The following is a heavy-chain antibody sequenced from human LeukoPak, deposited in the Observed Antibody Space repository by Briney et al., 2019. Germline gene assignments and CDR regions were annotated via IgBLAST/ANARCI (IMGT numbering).Heavy chain of an antibody. J-gene: IGHJ5*02. D-gene: IGHD1-26*01. V-gene: IGHV1-2*02. CDR2: INPNSGGT. CDR1: GYTFTGYY. CDR3: ARSAKTIVGATGNWFDP. Sequence: ASVKVSCKSSGYTFTGYYMHWVRQAPGQGLEWMGWINPNSGGTNYAQKFQGRVTMTRDTSISTAYMALSRLRSDDTAVYYCARSAKTIVGATGNWFDPWGQGTLVTVSS.